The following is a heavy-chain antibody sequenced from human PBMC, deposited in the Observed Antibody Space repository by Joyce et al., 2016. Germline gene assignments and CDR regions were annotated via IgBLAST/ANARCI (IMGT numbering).Heavy chain of an antibody. CDR3: AKNTAVTAIASPYDY. CDR2: INQEGSDK. V-gene: IGHV3-7*01. J-gene: IGHJ4*02. D-gene: IGHD2-21*02. Sequence: EVQLVESGGDLVQPGGSLRLSCAAFGFTFSKYWMNWVRQAPGKGLELVANINQEGSDKYYVGSVKGRFTISRANAKRSLYLQLTSLRAEDTAVYYCAKNTAVTAIASPYDYWGQGTLVAVSS. CDR1: GFTFSKYW.